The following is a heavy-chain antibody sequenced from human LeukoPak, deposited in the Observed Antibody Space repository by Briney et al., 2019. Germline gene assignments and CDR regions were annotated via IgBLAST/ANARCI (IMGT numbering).Heavy chain of an antibody. CDR2: ISSSSSYI. V-gene: IGHV3-21*01. Sequence: GGSLRLSCAASGFTFSSYVIHWVRQAPGKGLEWVSTISSSSSYIYYADSVKGRFTISRDNAKNSLYLQMNSLRAEDTAVYYCARDPRIGESFDYWGQGTLVTVSS. CDR1: GFTFSSYV. D-gene: IGHD3-10*01. J-gene: IGHJ4*02. CDR3: ARDPRIGESFDY.